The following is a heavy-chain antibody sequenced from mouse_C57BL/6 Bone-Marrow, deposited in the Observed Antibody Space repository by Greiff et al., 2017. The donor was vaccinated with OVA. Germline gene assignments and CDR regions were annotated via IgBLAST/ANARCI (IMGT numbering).Heavy chain of an antibody. Sequence: VQVVESGPELVKPGASVKISCKASGYAFSSSWMNWVKQRPGKGLEWIGRIYPGDGDTNYNGKFKGKATLTADKSSSTAYMQLSSLTSEDSAVYFCARSYYGSFDYWGQGTTLTVSS. D-gene: IGHD1-1*01. CDR3: ARSYYGSFDY. J-gene: IGHJ2*01. CDR2: IYPGDGDT. V-gene: IGHV1-82*01. CDR1: GYAFSSSW.